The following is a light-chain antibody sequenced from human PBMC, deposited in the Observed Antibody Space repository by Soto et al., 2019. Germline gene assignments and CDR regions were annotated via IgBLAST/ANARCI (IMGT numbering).Light chain of an antibody. V-gene: IGKV1-27*01. CDR3: QKYNTPPLT. CDR1: QGIGVY. CDR2: AAS. J-gene: IGKJ4*01. Sequence: DIQMTQSPSSLSASLGDRVTITCRASQGIGVYLAWFQQKPGNVPKLLIYAASTLQSGVPSRFTGSGSGTDFTLTIISLKPEDVATDYCQKYNTPPLTFGGGTKVEIK.